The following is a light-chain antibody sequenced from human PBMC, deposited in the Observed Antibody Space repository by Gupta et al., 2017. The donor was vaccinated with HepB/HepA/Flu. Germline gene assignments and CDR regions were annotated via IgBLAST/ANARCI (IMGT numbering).Light chain of an antibody. J-gene: IGLJ1*01. V-gene: IGLV3-21*03. CDR2: DDT. CDR1: DTGGKS. Sequence: SYVLTQPRSVSLAPGKTARLTCGVDDTGGKSGHWYQQKAGQAPMVFVNDDTDRPSGIPEPVSGSNSGNTATLTIPRVEAGDEADYYCQVWDTSGDRHVFGTGTKVTV. CDR3: QVWDTSGDRHV.